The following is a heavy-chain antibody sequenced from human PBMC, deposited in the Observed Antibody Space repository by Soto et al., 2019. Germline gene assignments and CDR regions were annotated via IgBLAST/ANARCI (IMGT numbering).Heavy chain of an antibody. Sequence: PSETLSLTCTVSGGSISSGGYYWSWIRQHPGKGLEWIGYIYYSGSTYYNPSLKSRVTISVDTSKNQFSLKLSSVTAADTAVYYCARAESYYGSGSYSPFDYWGQGTLVTVSS. CDR3: ARAESYYGSGSYSPFDY. CDR2: IYYSGST. CDR1: GGSISSGGYY. J-gene: IGHJ4*02. D-gene: IGHD3-10*01. V-gene: IGHV4-61*08.